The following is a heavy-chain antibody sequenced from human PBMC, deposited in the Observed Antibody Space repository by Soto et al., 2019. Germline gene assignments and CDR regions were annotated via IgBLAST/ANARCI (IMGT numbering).Heavy chain of an antibody. Sequence: QVRLQESGPGLVKPSETLSLTCTVSGASISNYCWSWIRQPAGKGLECLGRIYASGTTTYNPPLRSRVTMSVDTSKNQFSLNLNSVTAAHAAVYYCARESRSELGRVEYWGQGTLVTVSS. CDR1: GASISNYC. V-gene: IGHV4-4*07. CDR3: ARESRSELGRVEY. D-gene: IGHD1-1*01. CDR2: IYASGTT. J-gene: IGHJ4*02.